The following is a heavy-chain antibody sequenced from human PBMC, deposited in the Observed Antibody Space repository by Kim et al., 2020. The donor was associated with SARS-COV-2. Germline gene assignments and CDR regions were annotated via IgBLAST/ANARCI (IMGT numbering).Heavy chain of an antibody. Sequence: PPLKSRVTISVDTSKNHFSLRLTSVVAADTAVYYCARVGSTAANGNFYFDYWGQGVLVTVSS. J-gene: IGHJ4*02. D-gene: IGHD1-1*01. CDR3: ARVGSTAANGNFYFDY. V-gene: IGHV4-59*01.